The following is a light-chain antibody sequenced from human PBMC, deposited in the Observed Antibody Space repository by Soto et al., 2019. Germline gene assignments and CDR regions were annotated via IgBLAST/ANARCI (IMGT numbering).Light chain of an antibody. V-gene: IGKV1-5*01. Sequence: DIQMTQSPSTLSASVGDRVTITCRASQSIDRSLAWYHQRPGRAPKLLIYDVANMETGVPPRFSGSGSETEFTLTISRLQPDDFAVYYCQQYDSYPRTFGEGTKVAIK. CDR2: DVA. CDR1: QSIDRS. CDR3: QQYDSYPRT. J-gene: IGKJ4*01.